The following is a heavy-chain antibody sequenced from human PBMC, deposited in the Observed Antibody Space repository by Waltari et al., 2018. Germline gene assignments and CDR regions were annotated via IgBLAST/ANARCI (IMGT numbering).Heavy chain of an antibody. V-gene: IGHV3-30*18. CDR2: ISYDGSNK. CDR3: AKEPRWDHYFDY. J-gene: IGHJ4*02. D-gene: IGHD1-26*01. CDR1: GFTFSSYE. Sequence: VQLVESGGGLVQPGGSLRLSCAASGFTFSSYEMNWVRQAPGKGLEWVAVISYDGSNKYYADSVKGRFTISRDNSKNTLYLQMNSLRAEDTAVYYCAKEPRWDHYFDYWGQGTLVTVSS.